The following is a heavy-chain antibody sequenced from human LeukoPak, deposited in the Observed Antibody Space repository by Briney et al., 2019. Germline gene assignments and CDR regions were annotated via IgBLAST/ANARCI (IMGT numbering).Heavy chain of an antibody. CDR2: IWYDGSNK. V-gene: IGHV3-33*01. J-gene: IGHJ4*02. CDR3: ARDTFPNYYFDY. CDR1: GFNFSSYG. D-gene: IGHD5-24*01. Sequence: GGSLRLSCAASGFNFSSYGIHWVRQAPGKGLEWVAVIWYDGSNKYYADSVKGRFTISRDNSKNTLYLQMNSLRAEDTAVYYCARDTFPNYYFDYWGQGTLVTVSS.